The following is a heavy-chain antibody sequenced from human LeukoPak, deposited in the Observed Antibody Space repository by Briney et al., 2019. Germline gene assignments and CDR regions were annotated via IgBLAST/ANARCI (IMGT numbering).Heavy chain of an antibody. CDR2: ISSSSSTI. J-gene: IGHJ4*02. Sequence: GGSLRLSCAASGFTFSSYSMNWVRQAPGKGLEWVSYISSSSSTIYYADSVKGRFTISRDNAKNSLYLQMNSLRAEDTAVYYCASAEYYYDSSGYLQGRYYFDYWGQGTLVTVSS. CDR1: GFTFSSYS. D-gene: IGHD3-22*01. CDR3: ASAEYYYDSSGYLQGRYYFDY. V-gene: IGHV3-48*04.